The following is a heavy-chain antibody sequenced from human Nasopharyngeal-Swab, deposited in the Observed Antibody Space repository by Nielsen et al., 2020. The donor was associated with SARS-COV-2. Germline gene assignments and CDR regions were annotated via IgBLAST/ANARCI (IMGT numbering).Heavy chain of an antibody. V-gene: IGHV4-39*01. Sequence: AETLSLTCTVSGASIAYSTFYWGWIRQPPGKGLEWIGKIYYNGNTYQNPSLKSRLTISVDKSKNQFSLQLSSVTAADTAVYYCVRSSSWYYFDYWAQGTQVTVSS. CDR1: GASIAYSTFY. CDR3: VRSSSWYYFDY. CDR2: IYYNGNT. D-gene: IGHD6-13*01. J-gene: IGHJ4*02.